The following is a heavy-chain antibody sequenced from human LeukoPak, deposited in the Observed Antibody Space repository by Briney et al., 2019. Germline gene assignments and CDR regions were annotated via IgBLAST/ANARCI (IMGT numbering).Heavy chain of an antibody. D-gene: IGHD1-14*01. CDR1: GFTFSSYG. CDR3: TRSPDGFDY. J-gene: IGHJ4*02. CDR2: IKPDENEK. Sequence: GGSLRLSCAASGFTFSSYGMHWVRQAPGKGLEWVANIKPDENEKFYVDSVKGRFTISRDNAKNSLYLQMNSLRAEDTALYYCTRSPDGFDYWGQGTLVTVSS. V-gene: IGHV3-7*03.